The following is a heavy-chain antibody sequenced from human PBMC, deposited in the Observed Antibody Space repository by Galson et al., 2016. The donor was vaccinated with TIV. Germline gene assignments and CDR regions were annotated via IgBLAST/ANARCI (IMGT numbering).Heavy chain of an antibody. Sequence: SVKVSCKASGYTFTSFDISWIRQAPGQGLEWMGWMSPANGNTCYAQKFRGRTTMTRHPSTTTLYLEMNGLTSEDTAVYYCARAHYYDSSGYSFDSWGQGTLVTVSS. CDR2: MSPANGNT. CDR3: ARAHYYDSSGYSFDS. CDR1: GYTFTSFD. V-gene: IGHV1-8*01. J-gene: IGHJ4*02. D-gene: IGHD3-22*01.